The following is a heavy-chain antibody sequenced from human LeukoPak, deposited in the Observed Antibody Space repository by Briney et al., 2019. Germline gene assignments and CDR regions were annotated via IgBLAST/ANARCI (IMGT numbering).Heavy chain of an antibody. CDR2: IRHDETNE. Sequence: AGSLRLSCAVSGFTLDSFAMHWVRQAPGKGLEWVALIRHDETNEFYADGVQGRFTISRDTSKKIVYLQMNNLRAEDTALYYCAKEYTPSSPLGELVSWGQGTLVTVSS. CDR3: AKEYTPSSPLGELVS. CDR1: GFTLDSFA. D-gene: IGHD6-6*01. V-gene: IGHV3-30*02. J-gene: IGHJ4*02.